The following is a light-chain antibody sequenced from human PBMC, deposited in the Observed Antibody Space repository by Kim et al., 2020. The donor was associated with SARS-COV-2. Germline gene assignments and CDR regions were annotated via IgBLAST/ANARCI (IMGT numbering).Light chain of an antibody. CDR3: NSRDSNDNVV. Sequence: SSELTQDPAVSVALGQTVRITCQGDSLRSYYATWYQQKPGQAPILVIYGKNNRPSGIPDRFSGSSSGNTASLTLTGTQAGYEADYYCNSRDSNDNVVFGGGTQLTVL. J-gene: IGLJ2*01. V-gene: IGLV3-19*01. CDR2: GKN. CDR1: SLRSYY.